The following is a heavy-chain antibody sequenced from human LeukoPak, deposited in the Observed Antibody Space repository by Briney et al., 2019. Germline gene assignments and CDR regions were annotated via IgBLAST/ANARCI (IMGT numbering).Heavy chain of an antibody. CDR1: GFTFNNAY. J-gene: IGHJ4*02. CDR3: ATGSASRHLFDY. CDR2: IKSKSDGGTT. Sequence: GGSLRLSCAASGFTFNNAYISWVRQAPGKGLEWVGRIKSKSDGGTTDYAAPVKGRFTISRDDSKNTLYLQMNSLQTEDTAVYYCATGSASRHLFDYWGQRTLVTVSS. V-gene: IGHV3-15*01.